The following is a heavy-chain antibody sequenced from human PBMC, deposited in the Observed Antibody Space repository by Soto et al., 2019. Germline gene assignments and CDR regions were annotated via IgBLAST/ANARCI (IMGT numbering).Heavy chain of an antibody. J-gene: IGHJ3*02. CDR3: AKHQGGYCSGGSCPDAFDI. CDR2: ISGSGGST. D-gene: IGHD2-15*01. Sequence: GGSLRLSCAASGFTFSSYAMSWVRQAPGKGLEWVSAISGSGGSTYYADSVKGRFTISRDNSKNTLYLQMNSLRAEDTAVYYSAKHQGGYCSGGSCPDAFDIWGQGTMVTVSS. CDR1: GFTFSSYA. V-gene: IGHV3-23*01.